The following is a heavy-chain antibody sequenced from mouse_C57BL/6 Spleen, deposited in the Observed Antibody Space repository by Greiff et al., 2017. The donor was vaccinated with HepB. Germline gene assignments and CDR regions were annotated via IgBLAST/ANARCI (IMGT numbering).Heavy chain of an antibody. CDR3: TRSDDGYYRYWFAY. V-gene: IGHV1-15*01. D-gene: IGHD2-3*01. J-gene: IGHJ3*01. CDR1: GYTFTDYE. Sequence: SGAELVRPGASVTLSCKASGYTFTDYEMHWVKQTPVHGLEWIGPIDPETGGTAYNQKFKGKAILTADKSSSTAYMALRSLTSEDSAVYYCTRSDDGYYRYWFAYWGQGTLVTVSA. CDR2: IDPETGGT.